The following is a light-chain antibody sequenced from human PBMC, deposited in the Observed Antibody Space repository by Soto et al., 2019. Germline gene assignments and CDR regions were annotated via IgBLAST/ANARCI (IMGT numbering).Light chain of an antibody. CDR3: QQYNNWPRT. CDR1: QSVSSN. Sequence: EIVITQFPATLSVSPGERATLSCRASQSVSSNLAWYQQKPGQAPRLLIYGASTRATGIPARFSGSGSGTEFTLTISSLQSEDFAVYYCQQYNNWPRTFGQGTKV. V-gene: IGKV3-15*01. CDR2: GAS. J-gene: IGKJ1*01.